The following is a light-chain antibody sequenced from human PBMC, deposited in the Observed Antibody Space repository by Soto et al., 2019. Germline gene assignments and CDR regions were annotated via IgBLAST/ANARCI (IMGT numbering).Light chain of an antibody. CDR3: CSYAGGPYV. CDR1: SSDVGGYNY. V-gene: IGLV2-11*01. J-gene: IGLJ1*01. CDR2: DVS. Sequence: VLNQPRSVSGSPGQSVAISCTGTSSDVGGYNYVSWYQQHPGKAPKVMIYDVSKRPSGVPDRFSGSKSGNTASLTISGLQAEDEADYYCCSYAGGPYVFGTGTKVTVL.